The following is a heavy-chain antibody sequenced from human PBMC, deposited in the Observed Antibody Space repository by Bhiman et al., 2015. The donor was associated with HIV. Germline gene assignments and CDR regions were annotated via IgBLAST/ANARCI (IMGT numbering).Heavy chain of an antibody. Sequence: EVQLVESGGGLVKPGGSLRLSCAASGFPFSHYTMNWVRQAPGKGLEWVSSISTSSSYIYYADSVKGRFTISRDNAKHSLYLQMNSLRAEDTAVYYCARQLRLGELSFDYWARERWSPSPQ. D-gene: IGHD3-16*02. V-gene: IGHV3-21*03. CDR1: GFPFSHYT. CDR3: ARQLRLGELSFDY. J-gene: IGHJ4*02. CDR2: ISTSSSYI.